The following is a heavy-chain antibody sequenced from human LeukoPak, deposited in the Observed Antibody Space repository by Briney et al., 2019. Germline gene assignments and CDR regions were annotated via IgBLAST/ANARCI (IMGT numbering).Heavy chain of an antibody. J-gene: IGHJ4*02. CDR3: ASQRLHSGSYVTFDY. D-gene: IGHD1-26*01. Sequence: GGSLRLSCAAPGFTFSNYALNWVRQAPGKGLEWVSGIIGSGANTYYAESVKGRFTLSRDNSQNTLYLQMNSLRAEDTAVYYCASQRLHSGSYVTFDYWGQGTLVTVSS. CDR2: IIGSGANT. CDR1: GFTFSNYA. V-gene: IGHV3-23*01.